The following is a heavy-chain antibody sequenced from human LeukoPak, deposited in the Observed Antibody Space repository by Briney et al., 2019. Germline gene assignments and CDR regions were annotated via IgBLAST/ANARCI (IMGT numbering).Heavy chain of an antibody. D-gene: IGHD3-9*01. V-gene: IGHV3-48*02. CDR2: ISSSSSTI. CDR1: GFTFSSYN. Sequence: PGGSLRLSCAASGFTFSSYNMNWVRQAPGKGLEWVPYISSSSSTIYYADSVKGRYTISRDNAKNSLYLQMNSLRDEDTAVYYCARKASGGVLRYFDWLTEYYYYGMDVWGQGTTVTVSS. J-gene: IGHJ6*02. CDR3: ARKASGGVLRYFDWLTEYYYYGMDV.